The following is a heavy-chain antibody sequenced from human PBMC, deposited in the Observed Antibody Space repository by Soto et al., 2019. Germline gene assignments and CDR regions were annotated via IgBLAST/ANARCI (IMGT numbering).Heavy chain of an antibody. CDR2: IKQDGSEK. CDR1: GFTFSSYW. J-gene: IGHJ3*02. D-gene: IGHD1-1*01. V-gene: IGHV3-7*01. Sequence: GGSLRLSCAASGFTFSSYWMSWVRQAPGKGLEWVANIKQDGSEKCYVDSVKGRFTISRDNAKNSLYLQMTSLRAEDTAVYYCAREELERLYNALDIWGQGTMVTVSS. CDR3: AREELERLYNALDI.